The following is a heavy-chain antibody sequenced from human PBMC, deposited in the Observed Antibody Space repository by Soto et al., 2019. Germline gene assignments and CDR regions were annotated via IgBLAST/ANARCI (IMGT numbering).Heavy chain of an antibody. CDR1: GYSFTSYW. Sequence: GESLKISCKGSGYSFTSYWISWVRQMPGKGLEWMGRIDPSDSYTNYSPSFQGHVTISADKSISTAYLQWSSLKASDTAMYYCARSTYYDYVWGSYRTFFDYCGQGTLVTGS. V-gene: IGHV5-10-1*01. J-gene: IGHJ4*02. CDR3: ARSTYYDYVWGSYRTFFDY. CDR2: IDPSDSYT. D-gene: IGHD3-16*02.